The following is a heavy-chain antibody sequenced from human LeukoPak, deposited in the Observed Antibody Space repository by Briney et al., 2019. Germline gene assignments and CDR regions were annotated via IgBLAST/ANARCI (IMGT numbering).Heavy chain of an antibody. CDR2: VDHTGST. CDR1: DDSITMYY. V-gene: IGHV4-59*01. CDR3: ARYSNYGDYYYYYVDV. D-gene: IGHD4-11*01. Sequence: SETLSLTCTVSDDSITMYYWTWIRQPPGKGLEWIGYVDHTGSTKFNPSLNGRVSISRDTSNNFFSLRLRSVTAADTAVYFCARYSNYGDYYYYYVDVWGKGTTVTVSS. J-gene: IGHJ6*03.